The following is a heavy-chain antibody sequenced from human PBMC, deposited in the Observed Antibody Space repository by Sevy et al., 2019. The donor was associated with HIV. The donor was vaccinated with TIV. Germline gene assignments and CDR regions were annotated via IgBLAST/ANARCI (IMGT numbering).Heavy chain of an antibody. CDR2: IRSKDYGGAT. J-gene: IGHJ4*02. V-gene: IGHV3-49*03. CDR3: TRGYYYDSSGYYDY. Sequence: GGSLRLSCTGSGFTFGDYAMSWFRQAPGMGLEWVGFIRSKDYGGATEYAASVKGRFIISRDDSKSIADLQMKSLKTEETAVYYCTRGYYYDSSGYYDYWGQGTLVTVSS. D-gene: IGHD3-22*01. CDR1: GFTFGDYA.